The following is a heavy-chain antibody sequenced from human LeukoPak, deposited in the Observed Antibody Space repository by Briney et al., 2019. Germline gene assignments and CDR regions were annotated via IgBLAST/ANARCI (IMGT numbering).Heavy chain of an antibody. Sequence: ASVKVSCKASGYTFTSYAMHWVRQAPGQRLEWMGGINTGNGNTKYSQKFQGRVTITRDTSASTAYMELNTLRSEDTAVYYCALQGVRGVSYYFDYWGQGTLVTVSS. V-gene: IGHV1-3*04. CDR2: INTGNGNT. J-gene: IGHJ4*02. D-gene: IGHD3-10*01. CDR3: ALQGVRGVSYYFDY. CDR1: GYTFTSYA.